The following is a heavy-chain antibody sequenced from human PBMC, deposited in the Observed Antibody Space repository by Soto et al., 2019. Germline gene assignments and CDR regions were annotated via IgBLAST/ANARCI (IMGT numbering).Heavy chain of an antibody. Sequence: KESGPTLVKPTQTLTLTCTFSGFSLSTSGVGVGWIRQPPGKALEWLALIYWDDDKRYSPSLKSRLTITKDTSKIQVVLTMTNRDPVDTATDYFAHRPDFGYDSSGYAYWGQGTLVTVSS. V-gene: IGHV2-5*02. CDR1: GFSLSTSGVG. CDR2: IYWDDDK. D-gene: IGHD3-22*01. J-gene: IGHJ4*02. CDR3: AHRPDFGYDSSGYAY.